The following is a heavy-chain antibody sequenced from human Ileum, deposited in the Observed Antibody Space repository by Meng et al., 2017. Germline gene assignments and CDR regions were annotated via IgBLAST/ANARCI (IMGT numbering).Heavy chain of an antibody. Sequence: QPQLAQSGSVVKTPGAPVMISCNTSGYTFINYAVNWVRQAHGQGLEWMGWINTNIGNPAYAQGFTGRFVFSLDISVSTAYLQISSLKPEDTAVYYCVRASNYISYYYFGMDVWGQGTLVTVSS. CDR2: INTNIGNP. D-gene: IGHD4-11*01. CDR1: GYTFINYA. CDR3: VRASNYISYYYFGMDV. V-gene: IGHV7-4-1*02. J-gene: IGHJ6*02.